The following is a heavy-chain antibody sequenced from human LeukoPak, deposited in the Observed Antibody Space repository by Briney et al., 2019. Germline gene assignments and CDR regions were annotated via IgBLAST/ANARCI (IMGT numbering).Heavy chain of an antibody. V-gene: IGHV1-24*01. CDR1: GYTLTELS. Sequence: ASVKVSCKVSGYTLTELSMHWVRQAPGKGLDLMGGFDPEDGETIYAQKFQGRVTMTEDTSTDTAYMELSSLRSGDTAVYYCARGPSGSYYFDYWGQGTLVTVSS. CDR2: FDPEDGET. J-gene: IGHJ4*02. D-gene: IGHD1-26*01. CDR3: ARGPSGSYYFDY.